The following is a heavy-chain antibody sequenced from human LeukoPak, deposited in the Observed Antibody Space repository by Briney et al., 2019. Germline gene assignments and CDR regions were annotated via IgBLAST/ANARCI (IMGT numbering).Heavy chain of an antibody. CDR3: AGRLWFGENNWYFDL. V-gene: IGHV4-34*01. Sequence: TETLSLTCAVYGGSFSGYYWSWIRQPPGKGLEWIGEINHSGSTNYNPSLKSRVTISVDTSKNQFSLKLSSVTAADTAVYYCAGRLWFGENNWYFDLWGRGTLVTVSS. CDR2: INHSGST. D-gene: IGHD3-10*01. J-gene: IGHJ2*01. CDR1: GGSFSGYY.